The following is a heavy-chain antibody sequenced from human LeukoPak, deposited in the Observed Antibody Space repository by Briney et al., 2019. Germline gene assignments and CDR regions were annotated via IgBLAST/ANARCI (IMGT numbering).Heavy chain of an antibody. D-gene: IGHD6-19*01. CDR2: IYRSGSA. J-gene: IGHJ5*02. V-gene: IGHV4-38-2*02. CDR3: ARGHYSSGLNWFDP. Sequence: SETLSLICTVSGYSISSGHFWGWIRQPPGKGLEWIGSIYRSGSAYYNPSLASRVTISVDTSKNQFSLNLRSVTAADTAVYSCARGHYSSGLNWFDPWGQGTLVTVSS. CDR1: GYSISSGHF.